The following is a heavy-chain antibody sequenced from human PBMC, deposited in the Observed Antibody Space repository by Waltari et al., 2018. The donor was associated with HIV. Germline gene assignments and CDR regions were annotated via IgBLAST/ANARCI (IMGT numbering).Heavy chain of an antibody. J-gene: IGHJ4*02. CDR2: ISRNSGTI. V-gene: IGHV3-9*01. CDR3: AKDNVGYDFRYFDS. D-gene: IGHD5-12*01. CDR1: GFRFDAYA. Sequence: EVQLVESGGGLVQPGRSLRLSCAASGFRFDAYAMHWVRQAPEKGLEWVSGISRNSGTIGYADSVKGRFTISRDNAKNSLYLEMNSLRAEDTALYYCAKDNVGYDFRYFDSWGQGTLVVVSS.